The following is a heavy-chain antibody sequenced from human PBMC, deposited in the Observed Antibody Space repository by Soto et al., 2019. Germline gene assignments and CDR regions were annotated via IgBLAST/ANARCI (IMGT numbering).Heavy chain of an antibody. Sequence: GGSLRLSCAASGFTFSSYGMHWVRQAPGKGLEWVAVIWYDGSNKYYADSVKGRFTISRDNSKNTLYLQMNSLRAEDTAVYYCARGDMAANVPGAFDIWGQGTMVTVSS. D-gene: IGHD2-2*01. V-gene: IGHV3-33*01. CDR1: GFTFSSYG. CDR2: IWYDGSNK. J-gene: IGHJ3*02. CDR3: ARGDMAANVPGAFDI.